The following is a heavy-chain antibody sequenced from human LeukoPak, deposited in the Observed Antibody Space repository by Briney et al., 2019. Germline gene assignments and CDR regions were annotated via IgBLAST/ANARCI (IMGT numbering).Heavy chain of an antibody. Sequence: GASVKVSCKASGYTFTSYYMHWVRQAPGQGLEWMGIINPSGGSTSYAQKFQGRVTMTRDTSTSTVYMELSSLRSEDTAVYYCGSEGIAVAGTHPYYYYGMDVWGQGTTVTVSS. CDR3: GSEGIAVAGTHPYYYYGMDV. CDR1: GYTFTSYY. J-gene: IGHJ6*02. D-gene: IGHD6-19*01. CDR2: INPSGGST. V-gene: IGHV1-46*01.